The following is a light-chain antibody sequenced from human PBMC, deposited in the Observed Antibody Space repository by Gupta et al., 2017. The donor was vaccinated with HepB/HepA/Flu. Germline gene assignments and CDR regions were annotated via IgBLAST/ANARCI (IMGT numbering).Light chain of an antibody. V-gene: IGLV3-21*01. CDR2: SDG. J-gene: IGLJ1*01. Sequence: SAVLTQPPSVSVAPGTTATISCGKTNLGAKTVHWYQPKAGQAPVLVISSDGGRPSGVPERFSGSKSGTTATLTITGVEAGDEADYFCQVEENSADKYVFGTGTTVTVL. CDR3: QVEENSADKYV. CDR1: NLGAKT.